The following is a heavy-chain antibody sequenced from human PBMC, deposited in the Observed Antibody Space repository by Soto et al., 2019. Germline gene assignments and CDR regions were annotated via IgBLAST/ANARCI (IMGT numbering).Heavy chain of an antibody. Sequence: QVQLVQSGAEEKKPGASVKVSCKASGYTFSSYAIHWVRQAPGQGLEWMGWINAGNGNTKYSQKFQGRVTITRDTSASTAYMELNSLRSEDTAVDYCARVDGTYWGQGTLVTVSS. CDR2: INAGNGNT. CDR1: GYTFSSYA. D-gene: IGHD1-26*01. J-gene: IGHJ4*02. V-gene: IGHV1-3*05. CDR3: ARVDGTY.